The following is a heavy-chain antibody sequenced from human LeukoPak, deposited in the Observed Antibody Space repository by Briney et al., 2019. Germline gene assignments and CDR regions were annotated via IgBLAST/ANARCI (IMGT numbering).Heavy chain of an antibody. Sequence: GGSLRLSCAASGFTFSSYAMSWVRQAPGKGLEWVSAISGSGGSTYYADSVKGRFTISRDNSKNTLYLQMNSLRAEDTAVYYCAGTYYYGSGSYYNGYFQHWGQGTLVTVSS. D-gene: IGHD3-10*01. J-gene: IGHJ1*01. V-gene: IGHV3-23*01. CDR3: AGTYYYGSGSYYNGYFQH. CDR2: ISGSGGST. CDR1: GFTFSSYA.